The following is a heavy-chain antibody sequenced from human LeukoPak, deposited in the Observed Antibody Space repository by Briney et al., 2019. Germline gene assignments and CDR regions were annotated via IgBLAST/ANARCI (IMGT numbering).Heavy chain of an antibody. CDR3: ARGARYFDWLSP. CDR1: GGSFSGYY. J-gene: IGHJ5*02. D-gene: IGHD3-9*01. Sequence: SETLSLTCAVYGGSFSGYYWSWIRQPPGKGLEWIGEINHGGSTNYNPSLKSRVTISVDTSKNQFSLKLSSVTAADTAVYYCARGARYFDWLSPWGQGTLVTVSS. V-gene: IGHV4-34*01. CDR2: INHGGST.